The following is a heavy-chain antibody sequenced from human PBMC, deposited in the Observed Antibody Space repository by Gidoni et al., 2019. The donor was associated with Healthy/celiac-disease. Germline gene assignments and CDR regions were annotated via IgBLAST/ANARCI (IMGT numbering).Heavy chain of an antibody. CDR3: ARGVGLGTTVTTAYFDY. J-gene: IGHJ4*02. Sequence: QVQLQQWGAGLLKPSETLSLPCAVYGGSFSVYYWSWIRQPPGKGLEWIGEINHSGSTNYNPSLKSRVTISVDTSKNQFSLKLSSVTAADTAVYYCARGVGLGTTVTTAYFDYWGQGTLVTVSS. CDR2: INHSGST. D-gene: IGHD4-17*01. V-gene: IGHV4-34*01. CDR1: GGSFSVYY.